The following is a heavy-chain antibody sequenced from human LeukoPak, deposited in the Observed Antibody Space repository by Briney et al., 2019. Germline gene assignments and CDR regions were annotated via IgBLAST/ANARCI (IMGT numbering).Heavy chain of an antibody. J-gene: IGHJ4*02. CDR1: GFTFSSYS. V-gene: IGHV3-21*01. CDR2: ISSSSSYI. CDR3: ARDDGDYVWGSYRPTIDY. Sequence: GGSLRLSCAASGFTFSSYSMNWVRQAPGKGLEWVSSISSSSSYIYYADSVKGRFTISRDNAKNSLHLQMNSLRAEDTAVYYCARDDGDYVWGSYRPTIDYWGQGTLVTVSS. D-gene: IGHD3-16*02.